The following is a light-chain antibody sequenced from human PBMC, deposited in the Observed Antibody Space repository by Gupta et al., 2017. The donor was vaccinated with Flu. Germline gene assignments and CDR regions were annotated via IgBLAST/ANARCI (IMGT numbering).Light chain of an antibody. J-gene: IGKJ1*01. CDR1: QSLLHNNGYNY. CDR2: LGS. Sequence: DIVMTQSPLSLPVTPGDPASISCRSSQSLLHNNGYNYLDWYLQKPGQSPQLLIYLGSNRASGVPDRFSGSGSGTDFTLKISRVETEDVGVYYCMQALQTPRTFGQGTKVEIK. V-gene: IGKV2-28*01. CDR3: MQALQTPRT.